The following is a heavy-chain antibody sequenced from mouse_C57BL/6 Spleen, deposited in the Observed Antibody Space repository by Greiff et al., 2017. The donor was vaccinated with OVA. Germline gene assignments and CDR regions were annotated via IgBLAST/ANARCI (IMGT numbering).Heavy chain of an antibody. CDR1: GYAFSSSW. Sequence: VQLQQSGPELVKPGASVKISCKASGYAFSSSWMNWVKQRPGKGLEWIGRIYPGDGDTNYNGKFKGKATLTADKSSSTAYMQLSSLTSEDSAVYFCARMTLPDFYAMDYWGQGTSVTVSS. J-gene: IGHJ4*01. CDR3: ARMTLPDFYAMDY. V-gene: IGHV1-82*01. CDR2: IYPGDGDT.